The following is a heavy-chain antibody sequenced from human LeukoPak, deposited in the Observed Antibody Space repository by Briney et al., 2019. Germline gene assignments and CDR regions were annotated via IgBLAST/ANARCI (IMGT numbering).Heavy chain of an antibody. V-gene: IGHV3-9*01. CDR3: AKDKVGATGLDY. J-gene: IGHJ4*02. CDR2: ISWNSGSI. Sequence: PGGSLRLSCAASGFTFDDYAMHWVRQAPGKGLEWVSGISWNSGSIGYADSVKGRFTISGDNAKNSLYLQMNSLRAEDTALYYCAKDKVGATGLDYWGQGTLVTVSS. D-gene: IGHD1-26*01. CDR1: GFTFDDYA.